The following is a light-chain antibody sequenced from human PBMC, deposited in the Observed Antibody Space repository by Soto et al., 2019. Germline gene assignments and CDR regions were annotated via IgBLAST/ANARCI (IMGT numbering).Light chain of an antibody. CDR3: QQYGSSPT. CDR1: QSVSNNY. CDR2: GAS. J-gene: IGKJ3*01. V-gene: IGKV3-20*01. Sequence: EIVLTQSPGTLALSPGERATLSCRASQSVSNNYLAWYQQKPGQAPRLLIYGASSRATGIPDRFSGSGSGTDFTLTISRLEPEDFAVYYCQQYGSSPTFGPGTKVDI.